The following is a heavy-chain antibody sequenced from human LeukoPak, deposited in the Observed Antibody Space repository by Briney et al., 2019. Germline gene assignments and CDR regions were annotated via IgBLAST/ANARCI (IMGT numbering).Heavy chain of an antibody. CDR1: GFTFSDYY. D-gene: IGHD3-16*02. CDR2: ISSSGSTI. Sequence: KAGGSLRLSCAASGFTFSDYYMSWIRQAPGKGLEWVSYISSSGSTIYYADSVKGRFTISRDNAKNSLYLQMNSLRAEDTAVYYCARIKYDYVWGSYRPGAFDIWGQGTMVTVSS. J-gene: IGHJ3*02. CDR3: ARIKYDYVWGSYRPGAFDI. V-gene: IGHV3-11*04.